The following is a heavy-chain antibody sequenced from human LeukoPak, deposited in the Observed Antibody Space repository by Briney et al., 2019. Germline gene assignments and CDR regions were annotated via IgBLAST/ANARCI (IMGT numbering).Heavy chain of an antibody. J-gene: IGHJ5*02. V-gene: IGHV4-61*02. CDR1: GGSISSGSYY. CDR2: IYTRGST. D-gene: IGHD3-3*01. Sequence: SQTLSLTCTVSGGSISSGSYYGRWIRQPAGKGLEWIGRIYTRGSTNYNPSLKSRVTISVDTSKNQFSLKLSSVTAADTAVYYCARENYDFWSGYYFSPWGQGTLVTVSS. CDR3: ARENYDFWSGYYFSP.